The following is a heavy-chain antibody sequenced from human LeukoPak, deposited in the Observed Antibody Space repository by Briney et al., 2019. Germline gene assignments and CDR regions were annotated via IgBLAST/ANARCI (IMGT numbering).Heavy chain of an antibody. Sequence: ASVKVSCKASGGTFSSCAISWVRQAPGQGLEWMGGIIPIFGTANYAQKFQGRVTITADESTSTAYMELSSLRSEDTAVYYCARESHLYCSGGSCHPMDVWGKGTTVTVSS. CDR2: IIPIFGTA. J-gene: IGHJ6*03. CDR1: GGTFSSCA. CDR3: ARESHLYCSGGSCHPMDV. D-gene: IGHD2-15*01. V-gene: IGHV1-69*13.